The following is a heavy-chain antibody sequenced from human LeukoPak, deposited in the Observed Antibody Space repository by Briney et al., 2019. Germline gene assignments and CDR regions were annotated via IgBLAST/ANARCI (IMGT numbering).Heavy chain of an antibody. CDR2: IYSRGSS. CDR1: GGSISSGTNY. Sequence: SQTLSLTCTVSGGSISSGTNYWSWIRQPAGKGLEWIGHIYSRGSSKYNPSLKSRATISIDTSQNQISLRLTSVTAADTAVYYCARDRDMGGGNYFRVFYFDSWGQGTLVTVSS. J-gene: IGHJ4*02. V-gene: IGHV4-61*09. D-gene: IGHD3-16*01. CDR3: ARDRDMGGGNYFRVFYFDS.